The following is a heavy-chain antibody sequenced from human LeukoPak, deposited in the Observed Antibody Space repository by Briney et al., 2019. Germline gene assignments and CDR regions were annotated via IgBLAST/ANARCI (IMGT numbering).Heavy chain of an antibody. Sequence: PSETLSLTCTVSGGSISSYYWSWIRQPPGKGLEWIGYIYYSGSTNYNPSLKSRVTISVDTSKNQSSLKLSSVTAADTAVYYCAREAKYYYDSSGYYDYWGQGTLVTVSS. V-gene: IGHV4-59*01. CDR2: IYYSGST. D-gene: IGHD3-22*01. CDR3: AREAKYYYDSSGYYDY. J-gene: IGHJ4*02. CDR1: GGSISSYY.